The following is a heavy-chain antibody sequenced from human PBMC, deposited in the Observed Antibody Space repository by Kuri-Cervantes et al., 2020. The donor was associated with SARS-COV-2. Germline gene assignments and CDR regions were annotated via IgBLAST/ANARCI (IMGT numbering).Heavy chain of an antibody. V-gene: IGHV1-18*04. CDR1: GYTFASYA. D-gene: IGHD6-19*01. CDR2: ISAYNGNT. Sequence: ASVKVSCKASGYTFASYAISWVRQAPGQGLEWMGWISAYNGNTNYAQKLQGRVTMTTDTSTSTAYMELRSLRSDDTAVYYCAREGAVAGRGYFDYWGQGTVVTVSS. J-gene: IGHJ4*02. CDR3: AREGAVAGRGYFDY.